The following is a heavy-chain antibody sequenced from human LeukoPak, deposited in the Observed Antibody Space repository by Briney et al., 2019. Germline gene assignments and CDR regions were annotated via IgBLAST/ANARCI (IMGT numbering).Heavy chain of an antibody. CDR2: IYYSGST. D-gene: IGHD1-26*01. J-gene: IGHJ3*02. CDR1: GGSISSYY. CDR3: ARDVGGSYREDAFDI. V-gene: IGHV4-59*01. Sequence: EPSETLSLTCTVSGGSISSYYWSWIRQPPGKGLEWIGYIYYSGSTNYNPSLKSRVTISVDTSKNQFSLKLSSVTAADTAVYYCARDVGGSYREDAFDIWGQGTMVTVSS.